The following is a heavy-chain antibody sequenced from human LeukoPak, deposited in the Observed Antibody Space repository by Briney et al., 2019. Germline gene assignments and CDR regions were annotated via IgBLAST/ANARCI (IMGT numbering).Heavy chain of an antibody. J-gene: IGHJ6*01. CDR3: AKFNGHPTTNYYMDV. V-gene: IGHV3-23*01. Sequence: GGSLRLSCAASGFTFSSYAMSWVRQAPGKGLEWVSAISGSGGSTYYEDSVKGRFTISRDNSKNTLFLQMNSLRAEDTAVYYCAKFNGHPTTNYYMDVWGEGTTVTVSS. CDR1: GFTFSSYA. CDR2: ISGSGGST. D-gene: IGHD3-10*01.